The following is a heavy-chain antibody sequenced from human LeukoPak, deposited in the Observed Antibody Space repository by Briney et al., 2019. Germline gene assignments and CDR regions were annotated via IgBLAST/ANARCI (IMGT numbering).Heavy chain of an antibody. CDR1: GDSVSSNSAT. CDR2: TYYRSKWYK. V-gene: IGHV6-1*01. Sequence: SQTLSLTCAISGDSVSSNSATWNWIRQSPSRGLEWLGRTYYRSKWYKYYTVSVKGRITINPDTSKDQFSLQLNSVTPEDTAVYYCARGPSYFQHWGQGTLVTVSS. J-gene: IGHJ1*01. CDR3: ARGPSYFQH.